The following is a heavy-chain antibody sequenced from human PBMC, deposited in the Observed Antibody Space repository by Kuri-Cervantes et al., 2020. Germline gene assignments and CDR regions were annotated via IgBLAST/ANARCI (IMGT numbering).Heavy chain of an antibody. J-gene: IGHJ4*02. CDR1: GGSISSGGYY. Sequence: LRLSCTVSGGSISSGGYYWSWIRQHPGKGLEWIGYIYYSGSTYYNPSLKSRVTISVDRSKNQFSLKLSSVTAADTAVYYCARAPSYYDILTGYYQPYYFDYWGQGTLVTVSS. V-gene: IGHV4-31*03. CDR2: IYYSGST. CDR3: ARAPSYYDILTGYYQPYYFDY. D-gene: IGHD3-9*01.